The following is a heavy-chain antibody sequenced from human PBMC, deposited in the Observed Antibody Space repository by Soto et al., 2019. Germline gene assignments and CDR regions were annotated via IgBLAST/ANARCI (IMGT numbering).Heavy chain of an antibody. CDR3: VRSVPAATWAYNGMDV. CDR1: GGSVESSSC. J-gene: IGHJ6*02. CDR2: IYHSGTF. V-gene: IGHV4-4*02. D-gene: IGHD2-15*01. Sequence: QVRLKESGPGLVKPSGTLSLTCAVSGGSVESSSCWSWVRQAPGKGLEWIREIYHSGTFNYNPSPASRVSVSVDKSTNQFSLNLNSVTAADTAVYYCVRSVPAATWAYNGMDVWGQGTTVTVSS.